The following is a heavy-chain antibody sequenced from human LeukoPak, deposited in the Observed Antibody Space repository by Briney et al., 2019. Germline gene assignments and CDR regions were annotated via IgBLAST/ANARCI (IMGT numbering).Heavy chain of an antibody. CDR3: ARGRDCTTGVCYPYFDF. CDR1: GFTFSSYA. CDR2: ISSIGGST. D-gene: IGHD2-8*01. J-gene: IGHJ4*02. V-gene: IGHV3-64*01. Sequence: PGGSLRLSCAASGFTFSSYAMHCVRQAPGKGLEYVSVISSIGGSTYYANSVKGRFTISRDNSKNTLYLQMGSLRAEDMAVYYCARGRDCTTGVCYPYFDFWGQGTLVTVSS.